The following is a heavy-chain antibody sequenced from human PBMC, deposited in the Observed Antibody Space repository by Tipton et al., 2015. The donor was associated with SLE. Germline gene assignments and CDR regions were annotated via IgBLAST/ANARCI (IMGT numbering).Heavy chain of an antibody. Sequence: TLSLTCAVYGGSFSGYYWSWIRQPPGKGLEWIGEINHSGSTNYNPSLKSRVTISVDTSKNHFSLKLSSVTAADTAVYYCARDGTTVRSDFWGQGTLVTVSS. CDR1: GGSFSGYY. J-gene: IGHJ4*02. D-gene: IGHD4-17*01. CDR2: INHSGST. V-gene: IGHV4-34*01. CDR3: ARDGTTVRSDF.